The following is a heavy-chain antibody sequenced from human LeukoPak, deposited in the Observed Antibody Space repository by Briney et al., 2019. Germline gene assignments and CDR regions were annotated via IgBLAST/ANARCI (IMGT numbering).Heavy chain of an antibody. Sequence: GGSLRLSCAASGFTFSSHGMPWVRQAPGKGLEWVAVIWFDGSNKFYVDSVKGRFTISRDNSNNMVYLQMNSLRVEDTAVYYCARDWENGMDVWGQGTTVTVSS. V-gene: IGHV3-33*01. CDR3: ARDWENGMDV. D-gene: IGHD1-26*01. CDR1: GFTFSSHG. J-gene: IGHJ6*02. CDR2: IWFDGSNK.